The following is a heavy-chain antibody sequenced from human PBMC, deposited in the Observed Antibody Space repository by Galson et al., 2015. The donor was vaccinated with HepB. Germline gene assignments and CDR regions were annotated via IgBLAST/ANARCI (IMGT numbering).Heavy chain of an antibody. D-gene: IGHD6-13*01. J-gene: IGHJ4*02. CDR1: GFTFSSYA. V-gene: IGHV3-30-3*01. CDR2: ISYGGSNK. Sequence: SLRLSCAASGFTFSSYAMHWVRQAPGKGLEWVAVISYGGSNKYYADSVKGRFTISRDNSKNTLYLQMNSLRAEDTAVYYCAVGGDIAAAGTGSGGVYWGQGTLVTVSS. CDR3: AVGGDIAAAGTGSGGVY.